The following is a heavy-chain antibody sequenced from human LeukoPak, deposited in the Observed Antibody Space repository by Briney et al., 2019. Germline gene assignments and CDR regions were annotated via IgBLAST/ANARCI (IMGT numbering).Heavy chain of an antibody. V-gene: IGHV3-30-3*01. Sequence: PGGSLGLSCAASGFTFSSYAMHWVRQAPGKGLEWVAVISYDGSNKYYADSVKGRFTISRDNSKNTLYLQMNSLRAEDTAVYYCARDLSPLLEWFSDFGYYYYGMDVWGQGTTVTVSS. CDR2: ISYDGSNK. D-gene: IGHD3-3*01. CDR1: GFTFSSYA. CDR3: ARDLSPLLEWFSDFGYYYYGMDV. J-gene: IGHJ6*02.